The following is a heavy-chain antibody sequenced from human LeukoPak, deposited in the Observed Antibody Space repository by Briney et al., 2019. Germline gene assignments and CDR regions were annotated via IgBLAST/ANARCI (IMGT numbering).Heavy chain of an antibody. Sequence: GGSLRLSCAASGFTFSSYSMNWVRQAPGKGLEWVSSISSSGSYIYYADSVKGRFTISRDNAKNSLNLQMNSLRAEDTAVYYCARAPKMATIGDYFDYWGQGTLATVSS. CDR3: ARAPKMATIGDYFDY. CDR2: ISSSGSYI. J-gene: IGHJ4*02. D-gene: IGHD5-24*01. CDR1: GFTFSSYS. V-gene: IGHV3-21*01.